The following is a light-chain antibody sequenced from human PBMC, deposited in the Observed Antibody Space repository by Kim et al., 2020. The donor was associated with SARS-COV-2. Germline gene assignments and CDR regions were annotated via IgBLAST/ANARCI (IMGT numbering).Light chain of an antibody. CDR1: SSKIVAGYD. CDR2: GNS. CDR3: QSYDSSLSGPNWV. Sequence: VTISCTGSSSKIVAGYDVHWYQQLPGTAPKLLIYGNSNRPSGVPDRFSGSKSGTSASLAITGLQAEDEADYYCQSYDSSLSGPNWVFGGGTQLTVL. V-gene: IGLV1-40*01. J-gene: IGLJ3*02.